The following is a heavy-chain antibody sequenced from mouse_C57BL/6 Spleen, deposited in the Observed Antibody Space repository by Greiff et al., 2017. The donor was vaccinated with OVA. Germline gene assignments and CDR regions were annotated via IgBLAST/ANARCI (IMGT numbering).Heavy chain of an antibody. CDR2: IWSGGST. V-gene: IGHV2-2*01. CDR1: GFSLTSYG. CDR3: ARNLYDGYYDAMDY. Sequence: VQLQQSGPGLVQPSQSLSITCTVSGFSLTSYGVHWVRQSPGKGLEWLGVIWSGGSTDYNAAFISRLSISKDDSKSNVFLKMNSLQADDTAIYYCARNLYDGYYDAMDYWGQGTSVTVSS. J-gene: IGHJ4*01. D-gene: IGHD2-3*01.